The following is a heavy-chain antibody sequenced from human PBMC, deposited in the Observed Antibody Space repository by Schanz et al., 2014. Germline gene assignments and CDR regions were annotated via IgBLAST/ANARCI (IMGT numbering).Heavy chain of an antibody. D-gene: IGHD3-3*01. CDR2: ISVYNHNK. Sequence: QIQLVQSGPEVKKPGATVKVSCKASGYIFINSGISWVRQAPGQGLEWMGWISVYNHNKEYDQKFQGRVATATDTSTSTSYMALTDLRSDDTAVYYWARDRRFCDSDDLYYCDSWGQGTLVTVSS. V-gene: IGHV1-18*01. CDR3: ARDRRFCDSDDLYYCDS. CDR1: GYIFINSG. J-gene: IGHJ4*02.